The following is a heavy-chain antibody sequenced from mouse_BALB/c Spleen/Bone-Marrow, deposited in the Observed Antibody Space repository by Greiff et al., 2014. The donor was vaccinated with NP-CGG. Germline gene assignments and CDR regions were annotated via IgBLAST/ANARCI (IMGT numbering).Heavy chain of an antibody. V-gene: IGHV3-2*02. CDR1: GYSITSDYS. CDR2: ISYSGST. J-gene: IGHJ4*01. Sequence: EVQGVESGPGLVKPSQSLSLTCTVTGYSITSDYSWNWIRQFPENKLEWMGYISYSGSTSYNPSLKSRISITRDTSKNQFFLQLNSVTTEDTATYYCARDRGMDYWGQGTSVTVSS. CDR3: ARDRGMDY.